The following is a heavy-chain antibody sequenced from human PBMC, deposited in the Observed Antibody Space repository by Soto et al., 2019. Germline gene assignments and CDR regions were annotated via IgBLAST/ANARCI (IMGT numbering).Heavy chain of an antibody. CDR1: GYTFTSYD. Sequence: VKVSCKASGYTFTSYDINWVRQATGQGLEWMGWMNPNSGNTGYAQKFQGRVTMTRNTSISTAYMELSSLRSEDTAVYYCARGGNRRLRHYYYYGMDVWGQGTTVTVSS. D-gene: IGHD4-17*01. CDR3: ARGGNRRLRHYYYYGMDV. J-gene: IGHJ6*02. V-gene: IGHV1-8*01. CDR2: MNPNSGNT.